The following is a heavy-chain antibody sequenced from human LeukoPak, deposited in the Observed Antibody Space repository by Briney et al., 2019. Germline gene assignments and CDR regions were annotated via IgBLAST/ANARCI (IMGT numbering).Heavy chain of an antibody. V-gene: IGHV4-34*01. J-gene: IGHJ5*02. Sequence: SETLSLTCAVYGGSFSGYYWSRIRQPPGKGLEWIGEINHSGSTNYNPSLKSRVTISVDTSKNQFSLKLSSVTAADTAVYYCARASRYCSSTSRYPTRYNWFDPWGQGTLVTVSS. CDR1: GGSFSGYY. CDR3: ARASRYCSSTSRYPTRYNWFDP. CDR2: INHSGST. D-gene: IGHD2-2*01.